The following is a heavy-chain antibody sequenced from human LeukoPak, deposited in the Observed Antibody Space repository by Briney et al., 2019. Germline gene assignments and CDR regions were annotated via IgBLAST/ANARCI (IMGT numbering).Heavy chain of an antibody. CDR2: INPSGGST. V-gene: IGHV1-46*01. J-gene: IGHJ3*02. CDR1: GYTFTSYY. D-gene: IGHD6-13*01. CDR3: ARRLISSSWYQGGKTNHDAFDI. Sequence: GASVKVSCKASGYTFTSYYMHWVRQAPGQGLEWMGIINPSGGSTSYAQKFQGRVTMTRDTSTSTVYMELSSLRSEDTAVYYCARRLISSSWYQGGKTNHDAFDIWGQGTMVTVSS.